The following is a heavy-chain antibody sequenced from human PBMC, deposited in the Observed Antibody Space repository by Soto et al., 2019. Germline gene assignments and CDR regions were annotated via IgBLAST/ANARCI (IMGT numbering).Heavy chain of an antibody. D-gene: IGHD3-22*01. CDR1: GYTFTIYG. Sequence: QVQLVQSGAEVKKPGASVKVSRKASGYTFTIYGISWVRQAPGQGLEWMGWISGYNGNTDYAQNLQDRVTLTTDASTSSVYMELRSLRSDDTAVYYCARVDYYDSSGYYGYWGQGTLITVSS. CDR3: ARVDYYDSSGYYGY. V-gene: IGHV1-18*04. J-gene: IGHJ4*02. CDR2: ISGYNGNT.